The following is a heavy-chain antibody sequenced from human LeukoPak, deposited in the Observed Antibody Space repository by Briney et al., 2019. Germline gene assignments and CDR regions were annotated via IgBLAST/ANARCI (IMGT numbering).Heavy chain of an antibody. CDR1: GGSISSSSYY. V-gene: IGHV4-39*07. CDR3: TGGVQGWFAP. D-gene: IGHD3-10*01. Sequence: SETLSLTCTVSGGSISSSSYYWGWLRQPPGKGLEWIGSIYYSGSTYYNPSLKRRFTISVDTSKNQVSLNLRSVAAADTAVYYCTGGVQGWFAPWGQGTLVTVSS. J-gene: IGHJ5*02. CDR2: IYYSGST.